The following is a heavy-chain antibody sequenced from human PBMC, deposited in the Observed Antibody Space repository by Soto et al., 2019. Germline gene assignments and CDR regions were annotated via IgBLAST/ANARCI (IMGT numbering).Heavy chain of an antibody. CDR2: ISYDGSNK. CDR3: AKDLESPIWFGTGPDYYYGMDV. Sequence: PGGSLRLSCASSGFTFSSYGMHWVRQAPGKGLEWVAVISYDGSNKYYADSVKGRFTISRDNSKNTLYLQMNSLRAEDTAVYYCAKDLESPIWFGTGPDYYYGMDVWGQGTTVTVSS. CDR1: GFTFSSYG. J-gene: IGHJ6*02. D-gene: IGHD3-10*01. V-gene: IGHV3-30*18.